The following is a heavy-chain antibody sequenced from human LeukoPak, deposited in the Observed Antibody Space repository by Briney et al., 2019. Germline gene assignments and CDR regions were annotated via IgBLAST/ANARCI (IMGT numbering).Heavy chain of an antibody. D-gene: IGHD3-10*01. CDR2: IYHSGSP. CDR1: GGSISSNNW. Sequence: SETLSLTCAVSGGSISSNNWWGWVRQPPGKGLEWIGEIYHSGSPNYNPSLKSRVTISVDTSKNQFSLKLSSVTAADTAVYYCARGVWEYGSGSYPYYFDYWGQGTLVTVSS. V-gene: IGHV4-4*02. J-gene: IGHJ4*02. CDR3: ARGVWEYGSGSYPYYFDY.